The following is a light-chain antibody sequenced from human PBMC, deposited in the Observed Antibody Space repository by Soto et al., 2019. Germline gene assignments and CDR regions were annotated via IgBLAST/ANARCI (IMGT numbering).Light chain of an antibody. J-gene: IGKJ4*01. V-gene: IGKV3-20*01. CDR2: GAS. CDR1: QSVRSNY. CDR3: QQYGSSPLT. Sequence: EIVLTQSPGTLSLSPGERATLFCRASQSVRSNYLAWYQQKPGQAPRLLIYGASRRATGIPDRFSGSGSGTDFALTIRRLEPEDFAVYYCQQYGSSPLTFGGGTKVDIK.